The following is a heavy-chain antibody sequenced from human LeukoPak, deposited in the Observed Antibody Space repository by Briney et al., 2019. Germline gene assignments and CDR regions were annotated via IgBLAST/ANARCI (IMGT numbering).Heavy chain of an antibody. J-gene: IGHJ3*02. CDR3: AKWMSRVQAFDI. D-gene: IGHD5-12*01. CDR1: GFTFSTYD. Sequence: TGGSLRLSCAASGFTFSTYDTSWVRQAPGKGLEWVACIGGSGGAIYYRDSVKGRFTISRDNSKSTLYLQMNSLRADDTAVYFCAKWMSRVQAFDIWGQGTMVTVSS. V-gene: IGHV3-23*01. CDR2: IGGSGGAI.